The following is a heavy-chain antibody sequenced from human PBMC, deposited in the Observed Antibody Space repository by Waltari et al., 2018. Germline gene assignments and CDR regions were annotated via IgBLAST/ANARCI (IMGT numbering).Heavy chain of an antibody. V-gene: IGHV1-69*10. J-gene: IGHJ3*02. CDR2: IIPILGIA. D-gene: IGHD4-17*01. CDR1: GGTFSSYA. CDR3: ARELTTVTSPAFDI. Sequence: QVQLVQSGAEVKKPGSSVKVSCKASGGTFSSYAISWVRRAPGQGLEWMGGIIPILGIANYAQKFQGRVTITADKSTSTAYMELSSLRSEDTAVYYCARELTTVTSPAFDIWGQGTMVTVSS.